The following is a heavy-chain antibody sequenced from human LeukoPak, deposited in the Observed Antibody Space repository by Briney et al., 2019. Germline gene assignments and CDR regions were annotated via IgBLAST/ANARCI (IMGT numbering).Heavy chain of an antibody. CDR1: GGTFSSYA. CDR2: IIPIFGTA. D-gene: IGHD6-19*01. Sequence: ASVKVSCKASGGTFSSYAISWVRQATGQGLEWMGGIIPIFGTANYAQKFQGRVTITADKSTSTAYMELSSLRSEDTAVYYCATAYSSGWYVNWGYWGQGTLVTVSS. CDR3: ATAYSSGWYVNWGY. V-gene: IGHV1-69*06. J-gene: IGHJ4*02.